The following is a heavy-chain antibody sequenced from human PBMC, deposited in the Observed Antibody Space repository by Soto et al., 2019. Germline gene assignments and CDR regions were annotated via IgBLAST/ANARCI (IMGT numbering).Heavy chain of an antibody. V-gene: IGHV3-23*01. D-gene: IGHD4-17*01. J-gene: IGHJ4*02. CDR2: VTLSGDYT. Sequence: HPGGSLRLSCVASGFSFTSYAMAWVRQAPEMGLEWVCTVTLSGDYTYYADPVKGRFTISRDNSKNTVYLQLSSLRADDTAVYYCARVGYGDLAQWGQGTWVTVSS. CDR1: GFSFTSYA. CDR3: ARVGYGDLAQ.